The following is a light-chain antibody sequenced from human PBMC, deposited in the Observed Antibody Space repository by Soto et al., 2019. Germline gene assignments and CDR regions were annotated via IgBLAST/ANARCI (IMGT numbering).Light chain of an antibody. Sequence: IQLTQYPSSLSASVGDRVTITCRASQGISSYLAWYQQNPGKAPKLLIYAASTLQSGVPSRFSGSGSGTDFTLTSSILQPEDFATYYCQQRNSYPRTFGHGTKVDIK. J-gene: IGKJ3*01. CDR2: AAS. CDR3: QQRNSYPRT. CDR1: QGISSY. V-gene: IGKV1-9*01.